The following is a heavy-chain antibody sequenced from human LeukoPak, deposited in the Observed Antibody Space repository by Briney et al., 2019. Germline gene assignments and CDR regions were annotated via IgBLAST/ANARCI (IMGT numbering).Heavy chain of an antibody. CDR1: GYTFTSYA. Sequence: ASVKVSCKASGYTFTSYAMHWVRQAPGQRLEWMGWSNASNGNTKYSQEFQGRVTITRDTSASTAYMELSSLRSEDMAVYYCARAYNYYDSSGYYLGYYFDYWGQGTLVTVSS. CDR2: SNASNGNT. J-gene: IGHJ4*02. CDR3: ARAYNYYDSSGYYLGYYFDY. V-gene: IGHV1-3*02. D-gene: IGHD3-22*01.